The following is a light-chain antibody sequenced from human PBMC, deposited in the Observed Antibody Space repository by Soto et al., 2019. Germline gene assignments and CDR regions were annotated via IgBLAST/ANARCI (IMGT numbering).Light chain of an antibody. Sequence: SYELTQPPSVSVAPGKTARITCGVNNIGRKSVHWYQQKPGQAPVLVIYYDSDRPSGIPERFSGSNSGNTATLTISRVEAGDEADYYCQVWDSSSDQPVVFGGGTKLTVL. CDR2: YDS. CDR3: QVWDSSSDQPVV. CDR1: NIGRKS. V-gene: IGLV3-21*04. J-gene: IGLJ2*01.